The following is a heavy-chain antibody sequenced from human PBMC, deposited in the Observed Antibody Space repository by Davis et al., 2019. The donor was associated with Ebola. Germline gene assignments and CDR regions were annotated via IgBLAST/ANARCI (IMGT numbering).Heavy chain of an antibody. J-gene: IGHJ5*02. CDR2: ISYDGSNK. V-gene: IGHV3-30*19. Sequence: GESLKISCAASGFTFSSYGMHWVRQAPGKGLEWVAVISYDGSNKYYADSVKGRFTISRDNSKNTLYLQMNSLRAEDTAVYYCARRTGTPFPWGQGTLVTVSS. CDR1: GFTFSSYG. D-gene: IGHD1-1*01. CDR3: ARRTGTPFP.